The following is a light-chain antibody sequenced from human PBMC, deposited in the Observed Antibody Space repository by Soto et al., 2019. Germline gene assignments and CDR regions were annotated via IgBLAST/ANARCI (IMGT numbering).Light chain of an antibody. Sequence: VMTQSPATLSVSPGERATLSCRASQSVSTNLAWYQQKPGQAPRLLIYDASSRATGIPDRFSGGGSGTDFTLTISRLEPEDFAVYYCQQYGSSLTWTFGQGTKVDIK. CDR3: QQYGSSLTWT. J-gene: IGKJ1*01. CDR1: QSVSTN. CDR2: DAS. V-gene: IGKV3-20*01.